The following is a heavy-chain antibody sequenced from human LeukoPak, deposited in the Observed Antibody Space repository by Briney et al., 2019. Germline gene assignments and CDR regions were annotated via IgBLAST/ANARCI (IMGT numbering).Heavy chain of an antibody. D-gene: IGHD3-10*01. CDR3: ARVSMIRGVTSWFDP. CDR2: ISRSGSPI. J-gene: IGHJ5*02. V-gene: IGHV3-48*03. CDR1: GFTFCSYE. Sequence: PGGSLRLSCAASGFTFCSYEMNWVRQAPGKGLEWVSYISRSGSPIYYADSVKGRFTISRDNAKNSLYLQVNSLRAEDTAVYYCARVSMIRGVTSWFDPWGQGTLVTVSS.